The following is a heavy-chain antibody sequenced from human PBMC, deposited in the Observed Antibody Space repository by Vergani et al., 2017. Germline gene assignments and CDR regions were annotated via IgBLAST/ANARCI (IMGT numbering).Heavy chain of an antibody. CDR3: TTDITGVSYFDY. D-gene: IGHD3-10*01. CDR1: GFTFSNAW. Sequence: EVQLVESGGGLVKPGGSLRLSCAVSGFTFSNAWTNWARQAPGKGLEWVGRIKSKPYGETTDYAAPVKGRFTISRDDSKNTLFLQMNSLTIEDTAVYYCTTDITGVSYFDYWGQGTLVTVSS. J-gene: IGHJ4*02. CDR2: IKSKPYGETT. V-gene: IGHV3-15*07.